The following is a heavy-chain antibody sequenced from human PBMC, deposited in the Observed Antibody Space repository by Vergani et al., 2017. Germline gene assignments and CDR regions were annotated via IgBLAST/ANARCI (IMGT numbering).Heavy chain of an antibody. D-gene: IGHD5-12*01. Sequence: QVQLVQSGAEVKKPGASVKVSCKASGYTFTSYAMHWVRQAPGQRLEWMGWINAGNGNTKYSQKFQGRVTITRDTSASTAYMELSSLRSEDTAVYYCAITTLPGYSCYDPAYYYYGMDVWGQGTTVTVSS. CDR3: AITTLPGYSCYDPAYYYYGMDV. CDR2: INAGNGNT. J-gene: IGHJ6*02. V-gene: IGHV1-3*01. CDR1: GYTFTSYA.